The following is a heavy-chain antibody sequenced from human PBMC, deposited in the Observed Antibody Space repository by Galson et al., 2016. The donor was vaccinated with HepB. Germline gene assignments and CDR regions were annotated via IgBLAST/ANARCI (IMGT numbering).Heavy chain of an antibody. V-gene: IGHV3-9*01. Sequence: SLRLSCAASGFAFDIYAMHWVRQAPGKGLEWVSGISWNSAYVGYADSVKGRFTISRDNAKNSLYLQMNSLRAEDTALYYCARVVRDYRTHSYSGPSYAMDVWGQGTTVTVSS. CDR2: ISWNSAYV. J-gene: IGHJ6*02. CDR1: GFAFDIYA. D-gene: IGHD5-18*01. CDR3: ARVVRDYRTHSYSGPSYAMDV.